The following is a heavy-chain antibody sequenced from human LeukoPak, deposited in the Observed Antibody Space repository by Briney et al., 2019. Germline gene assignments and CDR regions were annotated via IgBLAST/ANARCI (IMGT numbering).Heavy chain of an antibody. CDR3: ARDGRENWFDP. Sequence: LRLSCTVSGGSISNGDYYWSWIRQPPGKGLEWIGYIYYSGSTYYNPSLKSRVTISVDTSKNQFSLKLSSVTAADTAVYYCARDGRENWFDPWGQGTLVTVSS. V-gene: IGHV4-30-4*01. CDR1: GGSISNGDYY. CDR2: IYYSGST. D-gene: IGHD5-24*01. J-gene: IGHJ5*02.